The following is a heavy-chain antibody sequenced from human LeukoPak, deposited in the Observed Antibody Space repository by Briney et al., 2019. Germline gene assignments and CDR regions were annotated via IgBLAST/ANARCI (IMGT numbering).Heavy chain of an antibody. Sequence: GGSLRLSCAASGFTFSSYSMNWVRQAPGKGLEWVSSISSSSSYIYYADSVKGRFTISRDNAKNSLYLQMNSLRAEDMAVYYCARDRSEDIVVVPAAMLGGDYWGQGTLVTVSS. V-gene: IGHV3-21*01. D-gene: IGHD2-2*01. CDR2: ISSSSSYI. CDR1: GFTFSSYS. CDR3: ARDRSEDIVVVPAAMLGGDY. J-gene: IGHJ4*02.